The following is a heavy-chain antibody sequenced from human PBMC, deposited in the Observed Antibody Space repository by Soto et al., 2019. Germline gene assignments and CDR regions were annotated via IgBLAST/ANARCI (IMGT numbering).Heavy chain of an antibody. Sequence: GGSLRLSCAASGFTVSRNYMSWVRQAPGKGLEWVSVIYSGGSTYYADSVKGRFTISRDNSKNTLYLQMNSLRAEDTAVYYCAASSGWDRVFDYWGQGTLVTVSS. CDR2: IYSGGST. CDR3: AASSGWDRVFDY. CDR1: GFTVSRNY. D-gene: IGHD6-19*01. V-gene: IGHV3-53*01. J-gene: IGHJ4*02.